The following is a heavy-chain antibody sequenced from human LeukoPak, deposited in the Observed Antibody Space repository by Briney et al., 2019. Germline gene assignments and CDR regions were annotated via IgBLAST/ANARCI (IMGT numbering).Heavy chain of an antibody. D-gene: IGHD2-2*01. Sequence: GGSLRLSCAASGFTFSSYAMSWVRQAPGKGLEWVSAISGSGGSTYYADSVKGRFTISRDNSKNTLYLQMNSLRAEDTAVYCCAKRDIVVVPAANIDYWGQGTLVTVSS. CDR2: ISGSGGST. V-gene: IGHV3-23*01. CDR3: AKRDIVVVPAANIDY. CDR1: GFTFSSYA. J-gene: IGHJ4*02.